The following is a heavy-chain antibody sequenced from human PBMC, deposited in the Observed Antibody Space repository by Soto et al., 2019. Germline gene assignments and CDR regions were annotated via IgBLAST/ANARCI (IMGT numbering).Heavy chain of an antibody. CDR1: GFTFSSYG. CDR3: AKDFLGGATQAFDAFDI. J-gene: IGHJ3*02. V-gene: IGHV3-30*18. CDR2: ISYDGSNK. D-gene: IGHD1-26*01. Sequence: QVQLVESGGGVVQPGRSLRLSCAASGFTFSSYGMHWVRQAPGKGLEWVAVISYDGSNKYYADSVKGRFTISRDNSKNTLYLPMNSLRAEDTAVYYCAKDFLGGATQAFDAFDIWGQGTMVTVSS.